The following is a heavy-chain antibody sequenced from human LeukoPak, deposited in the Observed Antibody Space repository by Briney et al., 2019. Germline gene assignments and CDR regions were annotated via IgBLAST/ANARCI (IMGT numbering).Heavy chain of an antibody. CDR2: IYSGGDT. CDR1: GFTVSSNY. D-gene: IGHD3-10*01. J-gene: IGHJ6*02. Sequence: PGGSLRLSCAASGFTVSSNYMTWVRQAPGKGLEWVSVIYSGGDTYYADSVKGRFTISRGNSKNTLYLQMNSLRAEDTAVYYCARSRVSGSYGMDVWGQGTTVTVSS. CDR3: ARSRVSGSYGMDV. V-gene: IGHV3-66*01.